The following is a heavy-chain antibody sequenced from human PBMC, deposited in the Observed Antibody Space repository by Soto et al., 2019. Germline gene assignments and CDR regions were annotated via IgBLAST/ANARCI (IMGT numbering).Heavy chain of an antibody. Sequence: GGSVRLSVADSEFTFSGDAMSWVRQAPGKGLEWVSAISGSGGSTYYADSVKGRFTISRDNSKNTLYLQMNSLRAEDTAVYYCAILGSSGSSLDYWGQGTLVTVSS. J-gene: IGHJ4*02. V-gene: IGHV3-23*01. D-gene: IGHD1-26*01. CDR2: ISGSGGST. CDR1: EFTFSGDA. CDR3: AILGSSGSSLDY.